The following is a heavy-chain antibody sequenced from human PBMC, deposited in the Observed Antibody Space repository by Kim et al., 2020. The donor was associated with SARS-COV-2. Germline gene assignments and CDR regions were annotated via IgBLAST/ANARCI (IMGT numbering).Heavy chain of an antibody. CDR2: ISYDGSKK. D-gene: IGHD6-13*01. CDR3: AKDRAGSSWYYYYGMDV. V-gene: IGHV3-30*18. Sequence: GGSLRLSCAASGFTFSTYGMHWVRQAPGKGLEWVAVISYDGSKKYYADSVKGRFTITRDNSKNTLYLQMNSLRAEDTAVYYCAKDRAGSSWYYYYGMDVWGQGTTVTVSS. J-gene: IGHJ6*02. CDR1: GFTFSTYG.